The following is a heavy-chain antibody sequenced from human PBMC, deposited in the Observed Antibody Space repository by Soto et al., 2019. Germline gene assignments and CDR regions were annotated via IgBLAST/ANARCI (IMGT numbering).Heavy chain of an antibody. CDR2: IIPIFGTA. Sequence: QVQLVQSGAEVKKPGSSVKVSCKASGGTFSSYAISWVRQAPGQGLEWMGGIIPIFGTANYAQKCQGRVTITADESTSTAYMELSSLRSEDTAVYYCARAGATTFGNWFDPWGQGTLVTVSS. V-gene: IGHV1-69*12. CDR3: ARAGATTFGNWFDP. J-gene: IGHJ5*02. D-gene: IGHD1-26*01. CDR1: GGTFSSYA.